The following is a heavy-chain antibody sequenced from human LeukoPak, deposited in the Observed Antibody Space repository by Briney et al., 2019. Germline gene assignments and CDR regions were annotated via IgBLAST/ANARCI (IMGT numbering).Heavy chain of an antibody. CDR2: IHHSGSS. D-gene: IGHD4-17*01. CDR1: GYSISSGYY. CDR3: ARAEYGEAPFDY. J-gene: IGHJ4*02. V-gene: IGHV4-38-2*02. Sequence: SETLSLTCTVSGYSISSGYYWGWIRQPPGKGLEWIGSIHHSGSSYYNPSLKSRVTISADTSKNQFSLKLSSVTAADTAVFYCARAEYGEAPFDYWGQGTLVTVS.